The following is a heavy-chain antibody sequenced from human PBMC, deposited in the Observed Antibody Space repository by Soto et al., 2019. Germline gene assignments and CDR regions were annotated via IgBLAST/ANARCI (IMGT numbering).Heavy chain of an antibody. CDR2: INPNSGGT. D-gene: IGHD1-26*01. CDR3: AREEWELRGFDY. V-gene: IGHV1-2*04. Sequence: ASVKVSCKASGYTCTVYYMHWVRQAPGQGLEWMGWINPNSGGTNYAQKFQGWVTMTRDTSISTAYMELSRLRSDDTAVYYCAREEWELRGFDYWGQGTLVTVSS. J-gene: IGHJ4*02. CDR1: GYTCTVYY.